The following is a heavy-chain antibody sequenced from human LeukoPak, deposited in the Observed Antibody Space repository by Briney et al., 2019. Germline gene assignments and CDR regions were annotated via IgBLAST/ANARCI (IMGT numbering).Heavy chain of an antibody. CDR3: ARNLELGGISLGMDV. CDR1: GGSISSYY. D-gene: IGHD3-10*01. Sequence: PSETLSLTCTVSGGSISSYYWSWIRQPPGKGLEWIGYIYYSGSTNYNPSLKSRVTISVDRSKNRFSLKLSSVTAADTAVYYCARNLELGGISLGMDVWGQGTTVTVSS. V-gene: IGHV4-59*12. J-gene: IGHJ6*02. CDR2: IYYSGST.